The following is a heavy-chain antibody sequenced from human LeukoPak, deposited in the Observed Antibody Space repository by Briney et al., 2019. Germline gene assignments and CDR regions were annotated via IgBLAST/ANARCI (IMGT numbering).Heavy chain of an antibody. CDR2: ISGSGGST. J-gene: IGHJ6*02. V-gene: IGHV3-23*01. CDR1: GFTFSSYA. CDR3: AKDLGRIQSYGMDV. Sequence: GGSLRLSCAASGFTFSSYAMSWVRQAPGKGLEWVSAISGSGGSTYYADSVKGRFTISRDNSKNTLYLQMNSLRAEDTAVYYCAKDLGRIQSYGMDVWGQGTTVTVSS.